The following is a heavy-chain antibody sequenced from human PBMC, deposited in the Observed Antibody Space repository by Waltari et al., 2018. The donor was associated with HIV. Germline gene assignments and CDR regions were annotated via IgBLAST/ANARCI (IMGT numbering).Heavy chain of an antibody. J-gene: IGHJ5*02. D-gene: IGHD3-16*01. Sequence: QAQLVQSGAAVKKPGASVRISCKASGYNFPNYDINWVRQAPGQVLEWMGRVSSRSGKVHYGQKFQDRVNLTRDTYTTTAYMELRNLTSDDTALYRCARGAEFCPGPSCYRLDP. V-gene: IGHV1-8*01. CDR3: ARGAEFCPGPSCYRLDP. CDR2: VSSRSGKV. CDR1: GYNFPNYD.